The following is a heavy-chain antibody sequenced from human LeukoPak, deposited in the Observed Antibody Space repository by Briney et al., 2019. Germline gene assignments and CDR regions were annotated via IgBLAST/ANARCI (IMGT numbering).Heavy chain of an antibody. CDR3: ARDEA. J-gene: IGHJ5*02. CDR1: GFTFSSYA. CDR2: IKQDGSEK. V-gene: IGHV3-7*01. Sequence: GGSLRLSCAASGFTFSSYAMSWVRQAPGKGLEWVASIKQDGSEKYYVDSVKGRFTISRDNAKNSLYLQMNSLRAEDTAVYYCARDEALGQGTLVTVSS.